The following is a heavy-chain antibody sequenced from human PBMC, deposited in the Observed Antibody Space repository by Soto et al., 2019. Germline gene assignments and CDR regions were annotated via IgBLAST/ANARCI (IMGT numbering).Heavy chain of an antibody. Sequence: QVQLQESGPGLVKPSGTLSLTCAVSGGSISSSNWWSWVRQPPGEGLEWIGEIYHSGSTNYNPSLTRRVTISVDKSKNQFSLKLSSVTAADTAVYYCASVRGGYYYAMDVWGQGTTVTVSS. J-gene: IGHJ6*02. CDR3: ASVRGGYYYAMDV. V-gene: IGHV4-4*02. CDR2: IYHSGST. D-gene: IGHD3-10*02. CDR1: GGSISSSNW.